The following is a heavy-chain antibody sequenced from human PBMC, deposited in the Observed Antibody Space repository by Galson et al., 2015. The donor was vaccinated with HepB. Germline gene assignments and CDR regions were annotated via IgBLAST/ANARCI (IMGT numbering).Heavy chain of an antibody. CDR1: GYSFTSYW. CDR3: ATSTGITMVRGVPSAFDI. V-gene: IGHV5-51*03. CDR2: IYPGDSDT. J-gene: IGHJ3*02. D-gene: IGHD3-10*01. Sequence: QSGAEVKKPGESLKISCKGSGYSFTSYWIGWVRQMPGKGLEWMGIIYPGDSDTRYSPSFQGQVTISADKSISTAYLQWSSLKASDTAMYYCATSTGITMVRGVPSAFDIWGQGTMVTVSS.